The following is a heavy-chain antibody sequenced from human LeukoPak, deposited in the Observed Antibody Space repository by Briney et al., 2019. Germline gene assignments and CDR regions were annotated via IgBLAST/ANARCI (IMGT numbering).Heavy chain of an antibody. J-gene: IGHJ3*02. CDR1: GYTFTSYG. Sequence: ASVTVSCKASGYTFTSYGISWVGQAPGQGLEWTGWISAYDGNTNYAQKLQGRVTMTTDTSTSTAYMELRSLRSDDTAVYYCARGGWRCSSTSCYVIWGQGTMVTVSS. CDR3: ARGGWRCSSTSCYVI. V-gene: IGHV1-18*01. CDR2: ISAYDGNT. D-gene: IGHD2-2*01.